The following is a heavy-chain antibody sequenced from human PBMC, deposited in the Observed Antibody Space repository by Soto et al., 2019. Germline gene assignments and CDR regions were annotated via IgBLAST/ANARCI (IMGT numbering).Heavy chain of an antibody. D-gene: IGHD3-16*01. CDR2: IWYDASHK. CDR3: ATYTTFGGTIGTSFDS. Sequence: QVQVVESGGGVVQPGTSLRLSCAASGFTFNNYGMHWVRQAPGKGLEWVAVIWYDASHKYYADSVKGRCTISRDNSKHTWYVQMRSLRGEHTAVYYCATYTTFGGTIGTSFDSWGQGTLVNVSS. V-gene: IGHV3-33*01. J-gene: IGHJ4*02. CDR1: GFTFNNYG.